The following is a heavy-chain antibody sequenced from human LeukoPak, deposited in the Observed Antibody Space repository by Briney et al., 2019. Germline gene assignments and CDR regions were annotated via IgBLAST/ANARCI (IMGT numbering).Heavy chain of an antibody. Sequence: PGGSLRLSCAASGFTFSSYSMNWVRQAPGKGLEWVSSISSSSSYIYYADSVKGRFTISRDNAKNSLYLQMNSLRAEDTAVYYCAKDDSSSWYGFLDYWGQGTLVTVSS. CDR2: ISSSSSYI. V-gene: IGHV3-21*01. CDR1: GFTFSSYS. J-gene: IGHJ4*02. D-gene: IGHD6-13*01. CDR3: AKDDSSSWYGFLDY.